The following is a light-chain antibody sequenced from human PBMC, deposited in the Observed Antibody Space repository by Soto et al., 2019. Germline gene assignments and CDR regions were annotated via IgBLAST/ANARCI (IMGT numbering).Light chain of an antibody. J-gene: IGLJ1*01. CDR2: EVS. CDR3: SSYTSSYTLYV. V-gene: IGLV2-8*01. CDR1: SSDVGGYKF. Sequence: QSALTQPPSASGSPGQSVTISCTGTSSDVGGYKFVSWYQQHPGKAPKLIIYEVSQRPSGVPDRFSGSKSGNTASLTISGLQAEDEADYYCSSYTSSYTLYVFGTGTKVTVL.